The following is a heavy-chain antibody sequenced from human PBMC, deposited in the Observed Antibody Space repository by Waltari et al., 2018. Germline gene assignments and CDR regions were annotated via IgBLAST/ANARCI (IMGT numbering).Heavy chain of an antibody. CDR2: VYSTGAT. Sequence: QMKLLESGPGLVKPSETLSLTCPVSAASLRGHYRSWIRPPAGKGLEWIGRVYSTGATNYTPSLGRRATISVDTARKQVSLKLTSVTAADTAMYFCAESDSGSWQYFFNSWGQGALVTVSS. CDR3: AESDSGSWQYFFNS. D-gene: IGHD6-19*01. CDR1: AASLRGHY. V-gene: IGHV4-4*07. J-gene: IGHJ4*02.